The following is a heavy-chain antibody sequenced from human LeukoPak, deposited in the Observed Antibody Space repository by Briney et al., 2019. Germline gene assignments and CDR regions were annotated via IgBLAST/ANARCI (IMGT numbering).Heavy chain of an antibody. D-gene: IGHD3-22*01. CDR3: ARDHDRYYDSSGYYFY. Sequence: PGGSLRLSCAASGFTFSSYGMHWVRQAPGKGLEWVAVIWYDGSNKYYADSVKGRSTISRDNSKNTLYLQMNSLRAEDTAVYYCARDHDRYYDSSGYYFYWGQGTLVTVSS. CDR2: IWYDGSNK. J-gene: IGHJ4*02. V-gene: IGHV3-33*01. CDR1: GFTFSSYG.